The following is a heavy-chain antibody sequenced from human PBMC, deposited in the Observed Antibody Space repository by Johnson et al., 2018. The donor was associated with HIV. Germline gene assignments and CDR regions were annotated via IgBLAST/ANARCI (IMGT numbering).Heavy chain of an antibody. D-gene: IGHD6-19*01. CDR2: INWNSGSI. J-gene: IGHJ3*02. V-gene: IGHV3-20*04. CDR1: GINFDNYG. CDR3: AKDFGQQWLNDAFDI. Sequence: VQLVESGGGVVRPGGSLRLSCAASGINFDNYGMSWVRQAPGKGLEWVSGINWNSGSIGYADFVKGRFTISRDNTKNSLYLQMNSLRAEDTAVYYCAKDFGQQWLNDAFDIWGQGTMVTVSS.